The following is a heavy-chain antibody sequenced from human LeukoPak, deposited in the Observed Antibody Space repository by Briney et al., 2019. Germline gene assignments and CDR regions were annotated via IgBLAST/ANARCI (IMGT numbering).Heavy chain of an antibody. CDR1: GFTFSGSA. CDR2: IRSKANSYAT. CDR3: TRQGIAAAAFDY. J-gene: IGHJ4*02. Sequence: GGSLKLSCAASGFTFSGSAMHWVRQASGKGLEWVGRIRSKANSYATAYAASVKGRFTISRDDSKNTAYLQMNSLKTEDTAVYYCTRQGIAAAAFDYWGQGTLVTASS. V-gene: IGHV3-73*01. D-gene: IGHD6-13*01.